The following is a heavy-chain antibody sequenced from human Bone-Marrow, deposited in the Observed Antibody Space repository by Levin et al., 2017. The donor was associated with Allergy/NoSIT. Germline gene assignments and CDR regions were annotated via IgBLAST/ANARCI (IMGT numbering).Heavy chain of an antibody. D-gene: IGHD6-13*01. V-gene: IGHV4-39*01. CDR2: IFYSGST. Sequence: MTSETLSLTCTVSGVSLSSNGYYWGWIRQPPGKGLEWIGNIFYSGSTYYNPSLKSRVTMSVDTSKNQFSLKLTSVTAADTAVYHCARRPSGQIATTGIFYFDYWGQGTLVTVSS. J-gene: IGHJ4*02. CDR3: ARRPSGQIATTGIFYFDY. CDR1: GVSLSSNGYY.